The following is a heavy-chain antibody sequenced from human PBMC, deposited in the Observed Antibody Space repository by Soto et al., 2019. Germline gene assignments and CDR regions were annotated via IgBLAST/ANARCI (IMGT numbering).Heavy chain of an antibody. D-gene: IGHD6-19*01. Sequence: EVQLEESGGGLVQPGGSLRLSCAASGFTFSNYYIHWVRQAPGKGLVWVSNINPDGSTTNYADSVKGRFTISRDNARNTVYLQMNSLRAEDTALYYCARFRVVAGSVYWGQGTLVTVSS. CDR3: ARFRVVAGSVY. J-gene: IGHJ4*02. CDR1: GFTFSNYY. V-gene: IGHV3-74*01. CDR2: INPDGSTT.